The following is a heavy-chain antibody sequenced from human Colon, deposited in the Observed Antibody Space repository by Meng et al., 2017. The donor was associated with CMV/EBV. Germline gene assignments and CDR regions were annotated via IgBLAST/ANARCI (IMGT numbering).Heavy chain of an antibody. CDR3: VRGGFGELLFP. Sequence: LTCDVSGGSFSGYFWTWVRQSPGNGLEWIGEINHSGSANYTASLRSRVTLSVDASKNQFSLTLHSVTAADTAVYYCVRGGFGELLFPWGQGTLVTVSS. J-gene: IGHJ4*02. CDR1: GGSFSGYF. D-gene: IGHD3-10*01. CDR2: INHSGSA. V-gene: IGHV4-34*01.